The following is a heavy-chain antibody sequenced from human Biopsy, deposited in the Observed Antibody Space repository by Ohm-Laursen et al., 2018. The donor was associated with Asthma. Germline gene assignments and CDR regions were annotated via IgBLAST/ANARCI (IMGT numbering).Heavy chain of an antibody. D-gene: IGHD3-9*01. CDR2: VNTGNGDT. CDR3: ARTYYDFLTGQVKDVFGV. V-gene: IGHV1-3*04. J-gene: IGHJ3*01. Sequence: GASAKVSCKASGYTFISFAIHWVRQSPGQRLEWMGWVNTGNGDTKYSQKFQGRVTITRDTSASTAYMELRSLRSEDTATYYCARTYYDFLTGQVKDVFGVWGQGTMVTVSS. CDR1: GYTFISFA.